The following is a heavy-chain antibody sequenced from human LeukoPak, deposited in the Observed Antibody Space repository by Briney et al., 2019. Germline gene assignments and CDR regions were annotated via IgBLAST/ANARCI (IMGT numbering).Heavy chain of an antibody. CDR3: ARETSQKGAHYMDV. CDR1: GGSISSYY. Sequence: SETLSLTCTVSGGSISSYYWSWIRQPPGKGLEWIGYIYYSGSTNYKSSLKSRVTISVDTAKNQFSLTLSSVTAADTAVYYCARETSQKGAHYMDVWGKGTTVTISS. CDR2: IYYSGST. V-gene: IGHV4-59*01. J-gene: IGHJ6*03. D-gene: IGHD3-16*01.